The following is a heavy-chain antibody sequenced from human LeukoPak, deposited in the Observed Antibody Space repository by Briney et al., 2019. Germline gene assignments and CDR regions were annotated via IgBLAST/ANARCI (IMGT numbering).Heavy chain of an antibody. CDR2: IIPIFGTA. D-gene: IGHD1-26*01. CDR1: GGTFSSYA. J-gene: IGHJ4*02. Sequence: ASVKVSCKASGGTFSSYAISWVRQAPGQGLEWMGGIIPIFGTANYAQKFQGRVTITADESTSTAYMEPSSLRSEDTAVYYCARDRAYSGSYYYFDYWGQGTLVTVSS. CDR3: ARDRAYSGSYYYFDY. V-gene: IGHV1-69*01.